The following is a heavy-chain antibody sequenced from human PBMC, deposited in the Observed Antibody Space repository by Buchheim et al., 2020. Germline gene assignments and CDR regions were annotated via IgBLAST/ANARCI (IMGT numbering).Heavy chain of an antibody. V-gene: IGHV3-15*07. Sequence: EVQLVESGGDLVQPGGSLRLSCSASGFTFTNAWMNWVRQAPGKGLEWVGRIRSRSDGGTADYAAPVHGRFTISRDDSKNTLYLEMDSLKTEDTAVYYCTTSPGFYATSPFDYWGQGSL. CDR1: GFTFTNAW. J-gene: IGHJ4*02. CDR3: TTSPGFYATSPFDY. CDR2: IRSRSDGGTA. D-gene: IGHD2/OR15-2a*01.